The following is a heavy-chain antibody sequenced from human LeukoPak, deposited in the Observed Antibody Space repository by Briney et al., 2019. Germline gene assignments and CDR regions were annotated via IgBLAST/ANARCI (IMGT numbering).Heavy chain of an antibody. J-gene: IGHJ4*02. CDR2: IIPIFGTA. CDR3: ASSTPKWELLSSPFDY. CDR1: GGTFSSYA. V-gene: IGHV1-69*13. Sequence: SVKVSCKASGGTFSSYAISWVRQAPGQGLEWMGGIIPIFGTANYAQKFQGRVTITADESTSTAYMELSSLRSEDTAVYYCASSTPKWELLSSPFDYWGQGTLVNVSS. D-gene: IGHD1-26*01.